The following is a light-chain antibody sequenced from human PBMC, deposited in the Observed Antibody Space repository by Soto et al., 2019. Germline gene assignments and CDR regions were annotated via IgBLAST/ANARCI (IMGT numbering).Light chain of an antibody. J-gene: IGKJ1*01. CDR3: QQYGSSPTT. Sequence: DIQMTQSPSSASASVGDRVTITCRASQGISSWLAWYQQKPGKAPKLLIYGASSLQSGVPSRFSGSGSGTDFTLTISRLAPEDFAVYYCQQYGSSPTTFGQGTNVEIK. CDR1: QGISSW. V-gene: IGKV1-12*01. CDR2: GAS.